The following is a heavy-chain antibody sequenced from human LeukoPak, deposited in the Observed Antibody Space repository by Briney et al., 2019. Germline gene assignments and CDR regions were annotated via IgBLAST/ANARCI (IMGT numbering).Heavy chain of an antibody. J-gene: IGHJ6*04. CDR3: AQLGITMIGGV. CDR2: ISSSGSTI. V-gene: IGHV3-48*03. CDR1: GFTFSSYE. D-gene: IGHD3-10*02. Sequence: GGSLRLSCAASGFTFSSYEMNWVRQAPGKGLEWVSYISSSGSTIYYADSVKGRFTISRDNAKNSLYLQMNSLRAEDTAVYYCAQLGITMIGGVWGKGTTVTISS.